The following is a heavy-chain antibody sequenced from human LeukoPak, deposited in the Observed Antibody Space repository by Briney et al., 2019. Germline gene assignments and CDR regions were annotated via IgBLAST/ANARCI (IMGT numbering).Heavy chain of an antibody. CDR3: ARDPVRGYSGYEGDY. D-gene: IGHD5-12*01. V-gene: IGHV3-7*01. CDR1: GFTFSSYW. CDR2: IKQDGSEK. Sequence: GGSLRLSCAASGFTFSSYWMSWVRQAPGKRLEWVANIKQDGSEKYYVDSVKGRFTISRDNAKNSLYLQMNSLRAEDTAVYYCARDPVRGYSGYEGDYWGQGTLVTVSS. J-gene: IGHJ4*02.